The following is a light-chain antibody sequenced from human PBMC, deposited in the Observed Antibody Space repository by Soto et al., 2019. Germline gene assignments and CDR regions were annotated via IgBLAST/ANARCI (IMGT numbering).Light chain of an antibody. CDR2: HAS. V-gene: IGKV1-5*01. J-gene: IGKJ1*01. CDR3: QHYNSYPWT. Sequence: DIQMTQSPSTLSASIGDRVTITCRASQTINNWLAWYQQKPGKAPNLLINHASNLETGVPSRFSGSAFGTEFTLTISSLQPDDFATYYCQHYNSYPWTFGQGTKVDIK. CDR1: QTINNW.